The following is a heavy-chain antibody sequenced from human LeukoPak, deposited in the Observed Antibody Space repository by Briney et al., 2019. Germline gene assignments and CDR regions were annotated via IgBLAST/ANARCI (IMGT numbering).Heavy chain of an antibody. CDR3: ARGIQYNYGLFDY. V-gene: IGHV6-1*01. D-gene: IGHD3-16*01. CDR2: TYYRSKWYN. J-gene: IGHJ4*02. Sequence: SQTLSLTCGISGDSVSTNNGAWNWIRQSPSRGLEWLGRTYYRSKWYNDYAASVKSRISINADTSKNQFSLQLNSVTPEDTAVYYCARGIQYNYGLFDYWGQGTQVTASS. CDR1: GDSVSTNNGA.